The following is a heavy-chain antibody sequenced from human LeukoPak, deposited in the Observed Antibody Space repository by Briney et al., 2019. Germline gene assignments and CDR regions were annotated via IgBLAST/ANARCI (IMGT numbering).Heavy chain of an antibody. CDR3: TSISASVVGESFDY. J-gene: IGHJ4*02. V-gene: IGHV3-15*01. Sequence: GGSLRLSCAASGFTFRNAWMNWVRQVPGPGLELVGRIKSKIDGGTADYAAPVKGRFTISRDDSKNTVDLQMNSLKTEDTALYYCTSISASVVGESFDYWGQGTQVTVSS. CDR2: IKSKIDGGTA. D-gene: IGHD2-15*01. CDR1: GFTFRNAW.